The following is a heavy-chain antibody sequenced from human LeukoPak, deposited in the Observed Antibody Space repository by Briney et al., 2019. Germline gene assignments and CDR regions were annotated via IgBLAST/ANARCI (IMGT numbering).Heavy chain of an antibody. Sequence: SQTLSLTCAISGDSVSSNSATWHWIRQSPSRGLEWLGRTYCRSKWYTDYALTVKSRITITPDTSKNHFSLQLNSVTPDDTAVYYCARIRAYTYGLDYWGQGALVTASS. D-gene: IGHD5-18*01. CDR3: ARIRAYTYGLDY. CDR1: GDSVSSNSAT. J-gene: IGHJ4*02. CDR2: TYCRSKWYT. V-gene: IGHV6-1*01.